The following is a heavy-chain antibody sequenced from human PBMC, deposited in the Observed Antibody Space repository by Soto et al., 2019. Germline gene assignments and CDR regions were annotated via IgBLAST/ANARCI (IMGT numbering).Heavy chain of an antibody. Sequence: SETLSLTCTVSGGSISSGGYYWSWIRQHPGKGLEWIGYIYYSGSTYYNPSLKSRVTISVDTSKNQFSLKLSSVTAADTAVYYCARDSYSSSSFDPWGQGTLVTVSS. J-gene: IGHJ5*02. CDR1: GGSISSGGYY. CDR3: ARDSYSSSSFDP. D-gene: IGHD6-6*01. CDR2: IYYSGST. V-gene: IGHV4-31*03.